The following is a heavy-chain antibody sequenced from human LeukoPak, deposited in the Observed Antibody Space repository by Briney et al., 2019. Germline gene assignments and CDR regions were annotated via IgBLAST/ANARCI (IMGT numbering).Heavy chain of an antibody. CDR2: IYTSGST. CDR1: GGSISGYY. Sequence: SETLSLTCSVSGGSISGYYWSWIRQPAGKGLEWIGRIYTSGSTNYNPSLKSRVTISVDTSKNQFSLKLSSVTAADTAVYYCARDNGKAGWYGFFDYWGQGTLVTVSS. V-gene: IGHV4-4*07. D-gene: IGHD6-19*01. J-gene: IGHJ4*02. CDR3: ARDNGKAGWYGFFDY.